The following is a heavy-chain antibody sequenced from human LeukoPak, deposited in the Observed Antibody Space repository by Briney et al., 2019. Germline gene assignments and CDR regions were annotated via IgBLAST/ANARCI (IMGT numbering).Heavy chain of an antibody. CDR3: ARDHHRRLYDSQARDTFDI. J-gene: IGHJ3*02. CDR2: IYYSGST. CDR1: GGSISSYY. Sequence: NPSETLSLTCTVSGGSISSYYWSWIRQPPGKGLEWIGYIYYSGSTNYNPSLKSRVTISVDTSKNQFSLKLSSVTAADTAVYYCARDHHRRLYDSQARDTFDIWGQGTMVTVSS. D-gene: IGHD3-22*01. V-gene: IGHV4-59*01.